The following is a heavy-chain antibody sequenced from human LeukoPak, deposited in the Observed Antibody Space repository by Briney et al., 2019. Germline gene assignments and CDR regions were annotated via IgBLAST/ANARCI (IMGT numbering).Heavy chain of an antibody. Sequence: GGSLRLSCAASGFTFSRYWMHWVRQAPGKGLVWVSRINSDGSSTSYADSVKGRFTISRDNAKSTLYLQMNSLRAEDTAVYYCARAIYYYDGSVYYDYWGQGTLVTVSS. V-gene: IGHV3-74*01. CDR3: ARAIYYYDGSVYYDY. D-gene: IGHD3-22*01. CDR1: GFTFSRYW. J-gene: IGHJ4*02. CDR2: INSDGSST.